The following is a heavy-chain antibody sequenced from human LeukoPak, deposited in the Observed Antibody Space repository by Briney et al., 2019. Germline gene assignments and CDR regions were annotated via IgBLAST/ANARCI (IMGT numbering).Heavy chain of an antibody. Sequence: GGSLRLSCAASGFTFSSYNMNWVRQAPGKGLEWVSYISSSSSTIYYADSVKGRFTISRDNAKNSLHLQMNSLRAEDTAVYYCARDYYGSSGYYYGSSWGQGTLVTVSS. D-gene: IGHD3-22*01. V-gene: IGHV3-48*01. CDR2: ISSSSSTI. CDR1: GFTFSSYN. J-gene: IGHJ4*02. CDR3: ARDYYGSSGYYYGSS.